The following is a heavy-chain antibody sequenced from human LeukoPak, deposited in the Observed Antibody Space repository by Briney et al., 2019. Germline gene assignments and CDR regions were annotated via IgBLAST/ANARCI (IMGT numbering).Heavy chain of an antibody. CDR3: ARGVGATTIDY. Sequence: SETLSLTCTVSGGSISSYYWSWTRQPPGKGLEWIGEINHSGSTNYNPSLKSRVTISVDTSKNQFSLKLSSVTAADTAVYYCARGVGATTIDYWGQGTLVTVSS. J-gene: IGHJ4*02. V-gene: IGHV4-34*01. CDR2: INHSGST. CDR1: GGSISSYY. D-gene: IGHD1-26*01.